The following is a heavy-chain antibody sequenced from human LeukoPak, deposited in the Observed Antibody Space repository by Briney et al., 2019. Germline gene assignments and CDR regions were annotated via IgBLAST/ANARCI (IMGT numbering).Heavy chain of an antibody. CDR1: GYTFTSYG. J-gene: IGHJ4*02. Sequence: ASVKVSCKASGYTFTSYGISWVRQATGQGLEWMGWMNPNSGNTGYAQKFQGRVTMTRNTSISTAYMELSSLRSEDTAVYYCARVMVRGAPFDYWGQGTLVTVSS. D-gene: IGHD3-10*01. CDR2: MNPNSGNT. CDR3: ARVMVRGAPFDY. V-gene: IGHV1-8*02.